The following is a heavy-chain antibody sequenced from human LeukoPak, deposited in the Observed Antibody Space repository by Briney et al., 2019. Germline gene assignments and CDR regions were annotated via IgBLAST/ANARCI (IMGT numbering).Heavy chain of an antibody. V-gene: IGHV3-30*03. CDR1: GFTFSNYG. CDR2: ISYDGNNK. CDR3: ARDRTALEDAPRGDAFDI. Sequence: PGRSLRLSCAASGFTFSNYGMHWVRQAPGKGLEWVALISYDGNNKYYSDSMKGRFTISRDNSKNTLYLQMNSLRAEDTAVYYCARDRTALEDAPRGDAFDIWGQGTMVTVSS. J-gene: IGHJ3*02. D-gene: IGHD1-1*01.